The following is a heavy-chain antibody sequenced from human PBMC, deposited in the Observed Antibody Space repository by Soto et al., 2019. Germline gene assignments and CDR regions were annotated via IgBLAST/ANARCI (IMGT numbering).Heavy chain of an antibody. CDR1: GGSISSYY. CDR3: ASSSFLRSGDLFHGLDV. Sequence: PSETLSLTCTVSGGSISSYYWSWIRQPPGKGLEWIGYIYYSGSTNYNPSLKSRVTISVDTSKNQFYLDLNSVTAADTAVYYCASSSFLRSGDLFHGLDVWGQGTTVTVSS. D-gene: IGHD3-10*01. CDR2: IYYSGST. V-gene: IGHV4-59*12. J-gene: IGHJ6*02.